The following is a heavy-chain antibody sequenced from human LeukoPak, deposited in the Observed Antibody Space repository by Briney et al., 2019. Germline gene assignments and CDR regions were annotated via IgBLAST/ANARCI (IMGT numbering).Heavy chain of an antibody. J-gene: IGHJ4*02. CDR2: INPNSGGT. CDR1: GYTFTGYY. CDR3: ARDAGDWTKVDY. D-gene: IGHD3/OR15-3a*01. V-gene: IGHV1-2*06. Sequence: ASVKVSCKASGYTFTGYYMHWVRQAPGQGLEWMGRINPNSGGTNYAQKFQGRVTMARDTSISTAYMELNRLRSDDTAVYYCARDAGDWTKVDYWGQGTLVTVSS.